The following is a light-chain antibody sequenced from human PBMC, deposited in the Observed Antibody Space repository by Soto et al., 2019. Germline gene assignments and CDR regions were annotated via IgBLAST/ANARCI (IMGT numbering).Light chain of an antibody. J-gene: IGLJ2*01. CDR1: SSDVGGYNY. CDR3: CSYAGNYEI. Sequence: QSVLTQPPSVSGSPGQSVTISCTGTSSDVGGYNYVSWFQQHPGKAPKLMIYDVTKRPSGVPDRFSGSKSGNTASLTISGLQAEDEADYYCCSYAGNYEIFGGGTQLTVL. CDR2: DVT. V-gene: IGLV2-11*01.